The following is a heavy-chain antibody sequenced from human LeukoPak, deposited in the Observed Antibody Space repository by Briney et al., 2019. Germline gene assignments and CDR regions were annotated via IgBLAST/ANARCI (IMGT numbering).Heavy chain of an antibody. CDR1: GVSISSYY. J-gene: IGHJ3*02. CDR2: IYYSGST. Sequence: SETLSLTCTVSGVSISSYYWSWIRQPPGKGLEWIGYIYYSGSTNYNPSLKSRVTISVDTSKNQFSLKLSSVTAADTAVYYCARGGYSYGYGAFDIWGQGTMVTVSS. CDR3: ARGGYSYGYGAFDI. D-gene: IGHD5-18*01. V-gene: IGHV4-59*08.